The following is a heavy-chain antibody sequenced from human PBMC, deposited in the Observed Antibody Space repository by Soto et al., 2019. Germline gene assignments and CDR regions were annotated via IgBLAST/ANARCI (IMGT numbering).Heavy chain of an antibody. CDR1: GFTFSSYG. J-gene: IGHJ6*02. D-gene: IGHD3-10*01. CDR2: IWYDGSNK. V-gene: IGHV3-33*01. Sequence: GGSLRLSCAASGFTFSSYGMHWVRQAPGKGLEWVAVIWYDGSNKYYADSVKGRFTISRDNSKNTLYLQMNSLRAEDTAVYYCARVRSPKIYGSGRTYYYGMDVWGQGTTVTVSS. CDR3: ARVRSPKIYGSGRTYYYGMDV.